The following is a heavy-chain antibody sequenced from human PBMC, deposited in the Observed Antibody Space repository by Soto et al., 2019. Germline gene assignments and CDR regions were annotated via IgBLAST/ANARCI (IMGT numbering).Heavy chain of an antibody. D-gene: IGHD4-17*01. CDR1: GGSISSYY. V-gene: IGHV4-59*01. Sequence: LSLTCTVSGGSISSYYWSWIRQPPGKGLEWIGYIYYSGSTNYNPSLKSRVTISVDTSKNQFSLKLTSVTAADTAVYYCARASMTTIAMDVWGQGTTVTVSS. J-gene: IGHJ6*02. CDR2: IYYSGST. CDR3: ARASMTTIAMDV.